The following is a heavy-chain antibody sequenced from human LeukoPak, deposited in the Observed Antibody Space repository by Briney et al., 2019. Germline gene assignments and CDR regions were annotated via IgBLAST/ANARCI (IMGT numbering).Heavy chain of an antibody. CDR3: AGDGYSGSYYRLYYFFMDV. Sequence: GGSLRLSCAVSGFTFSNYAMTWVRQAPGKGLEWVSSISGSGDNMDYADSVKGRFTISRDNSENTLYLQMNSLRGEDTAVYYCAGDGYSGSYYRLYYFFMDVWGKGTTVTVSS. V-gene: IGHV3-23*01. D-gene: IGHD1-26*01. CDR2: ISGSGDNM. J-gene: IGHJ6*03. CDR1: GFTFSNYA.